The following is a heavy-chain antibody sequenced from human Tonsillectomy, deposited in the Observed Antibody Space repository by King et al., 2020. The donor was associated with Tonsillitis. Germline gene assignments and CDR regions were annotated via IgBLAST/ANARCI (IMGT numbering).Heavy chain of an antibody. CDR1: GFTFDNQG. Sequence: VQLVESGGGLVKPGGSLRLSCAASGFTFDNQGMGWVRQAPGKGLEWVSTINFNGENTHYADSVKGSFTISRDNSRNTLYLQMNSLRGDDTAIYYCTKDAGYTVTFSDYWGQGTLVTVSS. D-gene: IGHD4-17*01. CDR2: INFNGENT. J-gene: IGHJ4*02. V-gene: IGHV3-23*04. CDR3: TKDAGYTVTFSDY.